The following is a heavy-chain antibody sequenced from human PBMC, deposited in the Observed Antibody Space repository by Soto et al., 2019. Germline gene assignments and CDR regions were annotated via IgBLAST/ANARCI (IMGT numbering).Heavy chain of an antibody. CDR1: GFTFSSYG. CDR2: ISYDGSNK. J-gene: IGHJ4*02. D-gene: IGHD3-16*02. CDR3: AKGAEKGGIMITFGGVIVIPFYFDY. Sequence: QVQLVESGGGVVQPGRSLRLSCAASGFTFSSYGMHWVRQAPGKGLEWVAVISYDGSNKYYADSVKGRFTISRDNSKNTLYLQMNSLRAEDTAVYYCAKGAEKGGIMITFGGVIVIPFYFDYWGQGTLVTVSS. V-gene: IGHV3-30*18.